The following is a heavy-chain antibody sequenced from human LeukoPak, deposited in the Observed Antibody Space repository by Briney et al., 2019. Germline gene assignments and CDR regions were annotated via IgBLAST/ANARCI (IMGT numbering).Heavy chain of an antibody. CDR3: ARVCTNGVCYTGRAFDI. CDR2: ISAYNGNT. V-gene: IGHV1-18*01. J-gene: IGHJ3*02. CDR1: GYTFTSYG. Sequence: GASVKVSCKASGYTFTSYGISWVRQAPGQGLEWMGWISAYNGNTNYAQKLQGRVTMTTDTSTSTAYMELRSLRSDDTAVYYCARVCTNGVCYTGRAFDIWGQGTMVTVSS. D-gene: IGHD2-8*01.